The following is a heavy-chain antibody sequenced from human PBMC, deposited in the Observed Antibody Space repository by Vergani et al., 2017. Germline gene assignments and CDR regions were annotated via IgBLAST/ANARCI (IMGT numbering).Heavy chain of an antibody. CDR3: ARTHLRGNRAMVHY. CDR2: INPNSGGT. V-gene: IGHV1-2*02. J-gene: IGHJ4*02. Sequence: QVQLVQSGAEVKKPGASVKVSCKASGYTFTGYYMHWVRQAPGQGLEWMGWINPNSGGTNYAQKFQGRVTMTRDTSISTAYMELSKLTSDDTAVYYCARTHLRGNRAMVHYWGQGTLVTVSS. CDR1: GYTFTGYY. D-gene: IGHD5-18*01.